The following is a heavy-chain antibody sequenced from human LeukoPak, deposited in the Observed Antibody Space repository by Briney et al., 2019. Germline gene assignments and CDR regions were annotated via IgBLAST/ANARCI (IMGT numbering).Heavy chain of an antibody. V-gene: IGHV4-4*02. Sequence: SETLSLTCAVSGGSISSSNWWSWVRPPPGKGLEWIGEIYHSGSTNYNPSLKSRVTISVDKSKNQFSLKLSSVTAADTAVYYCARGIVVVPAAIPPNRWFDPWGQGTLVTVSS. CDR3: ARGIVVVPAAIPPNRWFDP. D-gene: IGHD2-2*01. CDR2: IYHSGST. J-gene: IGHJ5*02. CDR1: GGSISSSNW.